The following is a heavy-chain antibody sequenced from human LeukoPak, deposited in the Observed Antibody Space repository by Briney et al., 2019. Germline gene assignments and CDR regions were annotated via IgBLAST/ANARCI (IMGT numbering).Heavy chain of an antibody. Sequence: SETLSLTCTVSGGSISSGDYYWSRIRQPPGTGLEWIGYIYYSGSTYYNPSLKSRVTISADTSKNQFSLKLSSVTAADTAVYYCAYLLDYYDSSGTDYWGQGTLVTVSS. CDR3: AYLLDYYDSSGTDY. V-gene: IGHV4-30-4*01. J-gene: IGHJ4*02. CDR1: GGSISSGDYY. CDR2: IYYSGST. D-gene: IGHD3-22*01.